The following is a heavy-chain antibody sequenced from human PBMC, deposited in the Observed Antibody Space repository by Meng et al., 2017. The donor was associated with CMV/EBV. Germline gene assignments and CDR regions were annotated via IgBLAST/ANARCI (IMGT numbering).Heavy chain of an antibody. J-gene: IGHJ4*02. CDR3: AREEITMVRGVLNYFDY. V-gene: IGHV4-4*07. CDR1: GHISSYY. Sequence: GHISSYYWSWIRQPAGKGLEWIGRIYTSGSTNYNPSLKSRVTMSVDTSKNQFSLKLSSVTAADTAVYYCAREEITMVRGVLNYFDYWGQGTLVTVSS. CDR2: IYTSGST. D-gene: IGHD3-10*01.